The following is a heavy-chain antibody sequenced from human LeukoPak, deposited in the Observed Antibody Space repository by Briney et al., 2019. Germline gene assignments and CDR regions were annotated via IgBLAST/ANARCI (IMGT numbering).Heavy chain of an antibody. CDR3: ARAKIAAMGGMDV. V-gene: IGHV3-7*03. CDR2: IKQDGSEK. CDR1: GFTFSSYW. J-gene: IGHJ6*02. D-gene: IGHD6-25*01. Sequence: GGSLRLSCAASGFTFSSYWMSWVRKAPGKGLEWVANIKQDGSEKYYVDSVKGRFTISRDNAKNSLYLQMNNLRAEDTALYHCARAKIAAMGGMDVWGQGTPVTVSS.